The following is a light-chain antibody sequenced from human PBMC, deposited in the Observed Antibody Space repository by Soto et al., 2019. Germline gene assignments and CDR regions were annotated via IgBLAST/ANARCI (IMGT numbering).Light chain of an antibody. Sequence: ERVMPPSPATMSFSPGERSHLSCRASQSVSSNLAWYQQTPGQAPRLLIYGASTSATGIPARFSGSGSGTEFTLTISSLQSEDSAVYYRQQYNNWPTCGQGPRRAIK. J-gene: IGKJ5*01. V-gene: IGKV3D-15*01. CDR2: GAS. CDR1: QSVSSN. CDR3: QQYNNWPT.